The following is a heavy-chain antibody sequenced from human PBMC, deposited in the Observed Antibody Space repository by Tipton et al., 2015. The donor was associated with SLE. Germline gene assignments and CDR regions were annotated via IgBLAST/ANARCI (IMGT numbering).Heavy chain of an antibody. J-gene: IGHJ6*02. CDR3: ARDLGITGTTPRGMDV. CDR1: GGSISSSSYY. CDR2: IYYSGST. Sequence: TLSLTCTVSGGSISSSSYYWGWIRQPPGKGLEWIGSIYYSGSTNYNPSLKSRVTISVDTSKNQFSLKLSSVTAADTAVYYCARDLGITGTTPRGMDVWGQGTTVTVSS. D-gene: IGHD1-20*01. V-gene: IGHV4-39*07.